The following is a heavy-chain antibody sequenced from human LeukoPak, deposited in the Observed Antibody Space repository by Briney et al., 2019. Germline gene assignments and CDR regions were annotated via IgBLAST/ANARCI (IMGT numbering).Heavy chain of an antibody. CDR3: ARGTWDSSGWYYGY. D-gene: IGHD6-19*01. Sequence: ASVKVSCKPSGYTFTGYYMHWVRQAPGQGLEWMGWINPNSGGTNYAQKFQGRVTMTRDTSISTAYMELSRLRSDDTAVYYCARGTWDSSGWYYGYWGQGTLVTVSS. CDR2: INPNSGGT. V-gene: IGHV1-2*02. CDR1: GYTFTGYY. J-gene: IGHJ4*02.